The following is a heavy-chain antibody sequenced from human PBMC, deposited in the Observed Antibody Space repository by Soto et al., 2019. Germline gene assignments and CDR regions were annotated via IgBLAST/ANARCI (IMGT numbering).Heavy chain of an antibody. Sequence: EVRLLESGGGLVQPGGSLRLSCAASGFTFSVYAMSWVRQAPGKGLEWVSGISGSGDSTHYADSVKGRFTVSRDNSKRMLYLQTNSLRAEDTAIYYCARALSGGCTYWDQGTLVTVSS. D-gene: IGHD2-8*02. CDR2: ISGSGDST. J-gene: IGHJ4*02. CDR1: GFTFSVYA. V-gene: IGHV3-23*01. CDR3: ARALSGGCTY.